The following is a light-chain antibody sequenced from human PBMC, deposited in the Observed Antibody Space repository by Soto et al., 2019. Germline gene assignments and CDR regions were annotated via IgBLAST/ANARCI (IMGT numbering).Light chain of an antibody. J-gene: IGLJ2*01. CDR3: SSYSSSTTHVV. Sequence: QSALTQPASVSGSPGRSVTISCTGTSSDVGDFNYVSWYQHLPGRAPKLIIYDVTNRPSGISSRFSASKSGRTASLTISGLQAEDEADHYCSSYSSSTTHVVFGGGTKVTVL. CDR2: DVT. CDR1: SSDVGDFNY. V-gene: IGLV2-14*03.